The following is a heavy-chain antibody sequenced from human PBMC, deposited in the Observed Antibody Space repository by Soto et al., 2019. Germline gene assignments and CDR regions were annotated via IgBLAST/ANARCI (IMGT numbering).Heavy chain of an antibody. V-gene: IGHV3-30-3*01. CDR3: ARDRVFIMIVVVIMSRGYYYYGMDV. CDR2: ISYDGSNK. D-gene: IGHD3-22*01. Sequence: GGSLRLSCAASGFTFSSYAMHWVRQAPGKGLEWVAVISYDGSNKYYADSVKGRFTISRDNSKNTLYLQMNSLRAEDTAVYYCARDRVFIMIVVVIMSRGYYYYGMDVWGQGTTVTVSS. CDR1: GFTFSSYA. J-gene: IGHJ6*02.